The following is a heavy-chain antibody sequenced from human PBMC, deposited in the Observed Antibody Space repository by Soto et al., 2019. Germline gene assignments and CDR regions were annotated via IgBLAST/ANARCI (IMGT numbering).Heavy chain of an antibody. CDR1: GFTFSSYS. D-gene: IGHD3-10*01. CDR3: ARSGSTGLSMVRGVRLFDY. J-gene: IGHJ4*02. CDR2: ISSSSSYI. Sequence: PVGSLRLSCAASGFTFSSYSMNWVRQAPGKGLEWVSSISSSSSYIYYADSVKGRFTISRDNAKNSLYLQMNSLRAEDTAVYYCARSGSTGLSMVRGVRLFDYWGQGTLVTVSS. V-gene: IGHV3-21*01.